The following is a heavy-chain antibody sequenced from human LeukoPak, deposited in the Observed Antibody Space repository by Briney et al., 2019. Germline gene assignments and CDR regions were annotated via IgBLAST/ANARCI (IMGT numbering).Heavy chain of an antibody. V-gene: IGHV4-39*07. CDR1: GGSISSSSYY. J-gene: IGHJ3*02. CDR3: ARQPDYGDYGYDAFDI. CDR2: IYYSGST. Sequence: SETLSLTCTVSGGSISSSSYYWGWIRQPPGKGLEWIGSIYYSGSTYYNPSLKSRVTISVDTSKNQFSLKLSSVTAADTAVYYCARQPDYGDYGYDAFDIWGQGTMVTVSS. D-gene: IGHD4-17*01.